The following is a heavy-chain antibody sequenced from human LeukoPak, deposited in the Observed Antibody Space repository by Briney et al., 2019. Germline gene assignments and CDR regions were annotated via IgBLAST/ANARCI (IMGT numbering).Heavy chain of an antibody. D-gene: IGHD3-10*01. CDR1: GFTFSSYA. CDR3: ARDQIPYGSGAATAFDI. J-gene: IGHJ3*02. Sequence: GGSLRLSCAASGFTFSSYAMSWVRQAPGKGLEWVSAISGSGGSTYYADSVKGRFTISRDNSKNTLYLQMNSLRAEDTAVYYCARDQIPYGSGAATAFDIWGQGTMVTVSS. CDR2: ISGSGGST. V-gene: IGHV3-23*01.